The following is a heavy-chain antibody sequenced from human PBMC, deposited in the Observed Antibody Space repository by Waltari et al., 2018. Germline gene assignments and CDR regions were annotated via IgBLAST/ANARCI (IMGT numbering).Heavy chain of an antibody. J-gene: IGHJ3*02. V-gene: IGHV4-39*01. D-gene: IGHD6-19*01. CDR3: ARPLTGSDPRNAFDI. Sequence: QLQLQESGPGLVKPSETLSLTCTVSGGSISSSSYYWGWIRQPPGKGLEWIGSIYYSGSTYYNPSLKSRVTISVDTSKNQFSLKLSSVTAADTAVYYCARPLTGSDPRNAFDIWGQGTMVTVSS. CDR1: GGSISSSSYY. CDR2: IYYSGST.